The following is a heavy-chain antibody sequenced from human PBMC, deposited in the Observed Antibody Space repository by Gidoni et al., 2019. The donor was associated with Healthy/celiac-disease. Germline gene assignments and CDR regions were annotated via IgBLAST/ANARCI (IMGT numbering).Heavy chain of an antibody. CDR3: ATYDSSGYLVFGYYYYGMDV. CDR2: IYSGGST. V-gene: IGHV3-66*01. D-gene: IGHD3-22*01. J-gene: IGHJ6*02. Sequence: EVQLVESGGGLVQPGGSLRLSCEASGFTVSSNYMSWVRQAPGKGLEWVSVIYSGGSTYYADSVKGRFTISRDNSKNTLYLQMNSLRAEDTAVYYCATYDSSGYLVFGYYYYGMDVWGQGTTVTVSS. CDR1: GFTVSSNY.